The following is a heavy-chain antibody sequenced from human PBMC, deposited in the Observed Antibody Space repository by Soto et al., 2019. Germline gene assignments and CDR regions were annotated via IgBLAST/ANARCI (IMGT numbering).Heavy chain of an antibody. CDR2: ISSSSSYI. CDR1: GFTFSSYS. Sequence: GGSLRLSCAASGFTFSSYSMNWVRQAPGKGLEWVSSISSSSSYIYYADTVKGRFTNSRDNSKNTLYLQMNSLRAEDTAVYYCAREDTYYYDSSGSPDYWGQGTLVTVSS. V-gene: IGHV3-21*01. D-gene: IGHD3-22*01. CDR3: AREDTYYYDSSGSPDY. J-gene: IGHJ4*02.